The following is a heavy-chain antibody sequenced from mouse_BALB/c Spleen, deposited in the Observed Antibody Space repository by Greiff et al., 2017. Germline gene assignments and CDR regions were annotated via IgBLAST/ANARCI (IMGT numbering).Heavy chain of an antibody. Sequence: VQVVESGAELVRPGTSVKMSCKAAGYTFTNYWIGWVKQRPGHGLEWIGDIYPGGGYTNYNEKFKGKATLTADTSSSTAYMQLSSLTSEDSAIYYCARGGRRGDYYAMDYWGQGTSVTVSS. D-gene: IGHD2-12*01. CDR1: GYTFTNYW. V-gene: IGHV1-63*02. CDR2: IYPGGGYT. CDR3: ARGGRRGDYYAMDY. J-gene: IGHJ4*01.